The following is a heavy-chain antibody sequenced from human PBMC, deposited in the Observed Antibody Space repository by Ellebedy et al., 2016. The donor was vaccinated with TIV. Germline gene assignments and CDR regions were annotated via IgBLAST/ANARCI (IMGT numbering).Heavy chain of an antibody. Sequence: AASVKVSCKVSGYTLTELSMHWVRQAPGKGLEWMGGFDPEDGQRKYAQKFQGRVTMTEDTSTDTAYMDLSSLRSEDTAAYYCVTDSSRSPIIMVPSVHAFDTWGQGTMVAVSS. CDR1: GYTLTELS. CDR3: VTDSSRSPIIMVPSVHAFDT. V-gene: IGHV1-24*01. J-gene: IGHJ3*02. D-gene: IGHD2-8*01. CDR2: FDPEDGQR.